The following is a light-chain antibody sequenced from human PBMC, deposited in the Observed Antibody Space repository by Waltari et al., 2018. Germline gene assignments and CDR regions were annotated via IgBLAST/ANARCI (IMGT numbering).Light chain of an antibody. Sequence: DIVMTQSPLSLPVTPGEPASISCRSSQSLLYGNGYNYLDWYLQKPGQSPQLLIYLGSNRASGVPDRFSGSGSGTDFTLKISRVDAEDVGVYYCMQAVQTPLTFGGGTKVEIK. V-gene: IGKV2-28*01. CDR1: QSLLYGNGYNY. J-gene: IGKJ4*01. CDR3: MQAVQTPLT. CDR2: LGS.